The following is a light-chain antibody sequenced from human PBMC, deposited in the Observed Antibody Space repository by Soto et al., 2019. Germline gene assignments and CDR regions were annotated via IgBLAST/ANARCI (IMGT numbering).Light chain of an antibody. V-gene: IGKV1-12*01. CDR2: GAS. CDR1: QAISNL. J-gene: IGKJ1*01. CDR3: QQAERFPLT. Sequence: DLEMTQSPNSVSASVGDRVTVTCRASQAISNLLAWYRQKPGQAPELLVYGASTLQSGVPPRFSGSGSGTEFTLTISSFQPEDFGIYFCQQAERFPLTFGQGTKVDIK.